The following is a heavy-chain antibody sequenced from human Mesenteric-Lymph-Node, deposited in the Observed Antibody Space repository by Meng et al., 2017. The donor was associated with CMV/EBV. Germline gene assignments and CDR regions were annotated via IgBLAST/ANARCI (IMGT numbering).Heavy chain of an antibody. Sequence: ASVKVSCKASGYTFTSYDINWVRQATGQGLEWMGWINPNSGGTNYAQKFRGRVTMTRDTSISTAYMELSRLRSDDTAVYYCARGLRFLEWLPEFGYWGQGTLVTVSS. D-gene: IGHD3-3*01. CDR2: INPNSGGT. CDR1: GYTFTSYD. CDR3: ARGLRFLEWLPEFGY. V-gene: IGHV1-2*02. J-gene: IGHJ4*02.